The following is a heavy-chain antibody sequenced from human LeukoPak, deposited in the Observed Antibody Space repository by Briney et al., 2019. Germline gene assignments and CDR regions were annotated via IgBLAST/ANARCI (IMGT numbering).Heavy chain of an antibody. V-gene: IGHV3-7*01. CDR1: GFAFGDYW. CDR3: ASELPSSNWYDY. CDR2: IKKDGSEK. D-gene: IGHD6-13*01. Sequence: PGGSLRLSCAASGFAFGDYWMTWVRQAPGKGLEWVANIKKDGSEKYYVASVRGRFTISRDNAKNSLYLQMNSLRAEDTAVYYCASELPSSNWYDYWGQGTLVTVSS. J-gene: IGHJ5*01.